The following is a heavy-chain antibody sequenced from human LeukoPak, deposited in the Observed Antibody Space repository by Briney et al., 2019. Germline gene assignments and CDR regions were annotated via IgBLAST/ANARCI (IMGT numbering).Heavy chain of an antibody. CDR2: INHSGST. CDR3: ASSPVVAATWY. J-gene: IGHJ4*02. V-gene: IGHV4-34*01. D-gene: IGHD2-15*01. Sequence: PSETLSLTCAVYGGSFSGYYWSWIRQPPGKGLEWIGEINHSGSTNYNPSLKSRVTISVDTSKNQFSLKLSSVTAADTAVYYCASSPVVAATWYWGQGTLVTVSS. CDR1: GGSFSGYY.